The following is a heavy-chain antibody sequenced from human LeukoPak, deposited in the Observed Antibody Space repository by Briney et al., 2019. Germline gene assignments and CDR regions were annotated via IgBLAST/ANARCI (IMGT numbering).Heavy chain of an antibody. J-gene: IGHJ4*02. CDR2: IYYSGST. Sequence: SETLSLTCTASGGSISSSYWSWIRQPPGKGLEWIGYIYYSGSTNYNPSLKSRVIISVDTSKNQFSLKLSSVTAADTAVYYCARVLKGDGYNYDYWGQGTLVTVSS. D-gene: IGHD5-24*01. CDR3: ARVLKGDGYNYDY. V-gene: IGHV4-59*01. CDR1: GGSISSSY.